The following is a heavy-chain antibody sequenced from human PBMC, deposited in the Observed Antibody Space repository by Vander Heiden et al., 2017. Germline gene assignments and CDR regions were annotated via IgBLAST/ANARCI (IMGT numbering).Heavy chain of an antibody. CDR1: GFTFGTYG. Sequence: QVQLVESGGGVVQPGRSLTPPCAASGFTFGTYGMHWGRQAPDKGLEWVAVVSYDGGNKYYADSVKGRFTISRDNSKNTLYLQMNSLRAEDTAVYYCAKDVGFGYYYGMDVWGQGTTVTVSS. V-gene: IGHV3-30*18. CDR2: VSYDGGNK. CDR3: AKDVGFGYYYGMDV. J-gene: IGHJ6*02. D-gene: IGHD1-26*01.